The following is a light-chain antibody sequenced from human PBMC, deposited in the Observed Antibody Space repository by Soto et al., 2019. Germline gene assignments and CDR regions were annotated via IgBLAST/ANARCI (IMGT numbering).Light chain of an antibody. CDR3: QSYDSSLSGSV. CDR2: GNN. V-gene: IGLV1-40*01. J-gene: IGLJ3*02. Sequence: SVLTQPPSVSGAPGQRVTISCTGSSSNIGAGYDVNWYQQLPGTAPKLVIYGNNNRPSGVPDRFSGSKSGTSASLAITGLQAEDEADYYCQSYDSSLSGSVFGGGTKLTVL. CDR1: SSNIGAGYD.